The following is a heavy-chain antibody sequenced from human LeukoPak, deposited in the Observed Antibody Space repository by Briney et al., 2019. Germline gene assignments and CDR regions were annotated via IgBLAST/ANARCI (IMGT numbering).Heavy chain of an antibody. CDR2: VFRGDAT. J-gene: IGHJ4*02. Sequence: GGSPRLSCVASGFIVSSNYMSWVRQAPGKGLEWVSVVFRGDATYHADSVKGRFTISRDTSKNTVYLQMNSLTAEDTAVYYCVKEVPGTTIYHWGQGTLVTVSS. D-gene: IGHD4-11*01. V-gene: IGHV3-66*01. CDR1: GFIVSSNY. CDR3: VKEVPGTTIYH.